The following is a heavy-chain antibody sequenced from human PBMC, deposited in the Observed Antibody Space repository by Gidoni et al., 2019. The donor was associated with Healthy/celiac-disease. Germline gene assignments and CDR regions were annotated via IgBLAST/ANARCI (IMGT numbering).Heavy chain of an antibody. J-gene: IGHJ6*02. CDR2: IWYDRSNK. CDR1: GFPFSTCG. CDR3: ARDFRIAARHDYGMDV. D-gene: IGHD6-6*01. Sequence: QVQLVESGGGVVQPGRSLRPSCAASGFPFSTCGMHWVRQAPGKGLEWVAVIWYDRSNKYYADSVKGRFTISRDNSKNTLYLQMNSLRAEDTAVYYCARDFRIAARHDYGMDVWGQGTTVTVSS. V-gene: IGHV3-33*01.